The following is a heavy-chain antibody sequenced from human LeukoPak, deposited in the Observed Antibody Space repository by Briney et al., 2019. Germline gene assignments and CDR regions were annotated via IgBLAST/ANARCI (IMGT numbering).Heavy chain of an antibody. CDR1: GYTFTSYD. D-gene: IGHD3-10*01. V-gene: IGHV1-8*01. CDR2: MNPNSGNT. Sequence: GASVKVSCKASGYTFTSYDINWVRQATGQELEWMGWMNPNSGNTGYAQKFQDRVTMTRNTSISTAYMELSSLRSEDTAVYYCARDSPARGDPPPHWGQGTLVTVSS. CDR3: ARDSPARGDPPPH. J-gene: IGHJ1*01.